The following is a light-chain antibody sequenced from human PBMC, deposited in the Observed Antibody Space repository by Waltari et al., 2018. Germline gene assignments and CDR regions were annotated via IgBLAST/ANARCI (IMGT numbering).Light chain of an antibody. CDR3: QQRSNWPPLT. CDR1: QSISSY. J-gene: IGKJ4*01. Sequence: EIVLTQSPATLSLSPGERATPSCRASQSISSYLAWYQQKPGQAPRLLIYDASNRATGIPTRFSGSGSGTDFTLTISSLEPEDFAVYYYQQRSNWPPLTFGGGTKVEIK. CDR2: DAS. V-gene: IGKV3-11*01.